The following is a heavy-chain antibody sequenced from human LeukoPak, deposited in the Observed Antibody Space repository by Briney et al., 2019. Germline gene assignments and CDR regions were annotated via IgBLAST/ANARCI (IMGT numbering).Heavy chain of an antibody. J-gene: IGHJ3*02. D-gene: IGHD3-22*01. CDR2: INPNSGGT. V-gene: IGHV1-2*02. CDR1: GYTFTGYY. Sequence: ASVKVSRKASGYTFTGYYMHWVRQAPGQGLEWMGWINPNSGGTNYAQKFQGRVTMTRDTSISTAYMELSRLRSDDTAVYYCAREADDSSGVIDIWGQGTMVTVSS. CDR3: AREADDSSGVIDI.